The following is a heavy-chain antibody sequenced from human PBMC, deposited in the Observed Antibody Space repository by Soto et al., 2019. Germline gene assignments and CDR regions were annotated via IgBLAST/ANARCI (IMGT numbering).Heavy chain of an antibody. D-gene: IGHD6-13*01. CDR2: IYYSGST. V-gene: IGHV4-59*08. Sequence: SETLSLTCTVSGGSISSYYWSWIRQPPGKGLEWIGYIYYSGSTNYNPSLKSRVTISVDTSKNQFSLKLSSVIAADTAVYYCARVRGIYYYYMDVWGKGTTVTVSS. J-gene: IGHJ6*03. CDR3: ARVRGIYYYYMDV. CDR1: GGSISSYY.